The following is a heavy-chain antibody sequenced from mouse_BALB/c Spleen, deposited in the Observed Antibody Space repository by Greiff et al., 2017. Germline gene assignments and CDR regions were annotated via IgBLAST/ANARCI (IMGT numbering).Heavy chain of an antibody. Sequence: EVQLVESGGGLVQPGGSLKLSCAASGFTFSSYTMSWVRQTPEKRLEWVAYISNGGGSTYYPDTVKGRFTISRDNAKNTLYLQMSSLKSEDTAMYYCARLGNYGSSYWYFDVWGAGTTVTVSS. CDR2: ISNGGGST. CDR1: GFTFSSYT. D-gene: IGHD1-1*01. V-gene: IGHV5-12-2*01. CDR3: ARLGNYGSSYWYFDV. J-gene: IGHJ1*01.